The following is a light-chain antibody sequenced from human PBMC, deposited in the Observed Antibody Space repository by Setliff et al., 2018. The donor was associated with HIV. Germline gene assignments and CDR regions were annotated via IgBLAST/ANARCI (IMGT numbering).Light chain of an antibody. Sequence: QSALTQPPSASGTPGQRVTISCSGSSSNIGSNTVNWYQQLPGTAPKLLIYRNNQRPSGVPDRFSGSKSGTSASLAISGLQSEDEADYYCAAWDDSLNGNYVFGTGTKSPS. CDR3: AAWDDSLNGNYV. V-gene: IGLV1-44*01. CDR1: SSNIGSNT. CDR2: RNN. J-gene: IGLJ1*01.